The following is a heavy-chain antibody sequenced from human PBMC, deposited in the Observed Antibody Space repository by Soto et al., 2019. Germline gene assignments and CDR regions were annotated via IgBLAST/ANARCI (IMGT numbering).Heavy chain of an antibody. CDR1: GYSFTSYW. CDR3: ARHDSSGYHYYYYGMDV. D-gene: IGHD3-22*01. V-gene: IGHV5-51*01. CDR2: IYPGDSDT. Sequence: GESLKISCKGSGYSFTSYWIGWVRQMPGKGLEWMGIIYPGDSDTRYSPSFQGQVTISADKSISTAYLQWSSLKASDTAMYYCARHDSSGYHYYYYGMDVWGQGTTVTVSS. J-gene: IGHJ6*02.